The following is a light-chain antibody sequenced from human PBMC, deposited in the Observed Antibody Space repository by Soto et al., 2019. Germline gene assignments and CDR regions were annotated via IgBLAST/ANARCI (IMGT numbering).Light chain of an antibody. J-gene: IGKJ4*01. CDR3: QHYITFPHT. Sequence: DIQMTQSPSTLSASVGDRVTITCRASQSISSWLAWYQQKPGNAPKLLIYGASSLESGVPARFSGSGSGTEFTLSISSLQPDDFATYYCQHYITFPHTFGGGTKVEIK. CDR1: QSISSW. V-gene: IGKV1-5*01. CDR2: GAS.